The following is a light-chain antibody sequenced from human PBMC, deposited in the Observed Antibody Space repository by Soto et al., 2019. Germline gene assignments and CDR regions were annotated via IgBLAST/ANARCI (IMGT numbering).Light chain of an antibody. V-gene: IGKV1-9*01. CDR1: QGIVSS. Sequence: DIHMTQSPSSLSASVADRITITCRASQGIVSSFAWYQQKPGKAPKLLIYAAPSLQSGVPSRFSGSGSGTDFTLTISSLQPEDFATYYCQQLHDYPITFGQGTRLEIK. CDR3: QQLHDYPIT. CDR2: AAP. J-gene: IGKJ5*01.